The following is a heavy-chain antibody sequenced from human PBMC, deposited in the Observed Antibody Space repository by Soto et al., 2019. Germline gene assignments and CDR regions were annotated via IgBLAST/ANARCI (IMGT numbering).Heavy chain of an antibody. CDR1: GGSISSSSYY. Sequence: LETLSLTCTVSGGSISSSSYYWGWIRQPPGKGLEWIGSIYYSGSTYYNPSLKSRVTISVDTSKNQFSLKLSSVTAADTAVYYCARHALEDCGGDCYHDAFDIWGQGTMVTVSS. D-gene: IGHD2-21*02. CDR3: ARHALEDCGGDCYHDAFDI. V-gene: IGHV4-39*01. J-gene: IGHJ3*02. CDR2: IYYSGST.